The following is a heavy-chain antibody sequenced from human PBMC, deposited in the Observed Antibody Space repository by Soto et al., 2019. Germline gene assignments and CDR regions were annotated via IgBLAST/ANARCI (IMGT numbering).Heavy chain of an antibody. CDR1: GGSFSGYY. CDR3: ARGDLYYDILTGYYNVITNNWFDP. D-gene: IGHD3-9*01. J-gene: IGHJ5*02. Sequence: SETLSLTCAVYGGSFSGYYWSWIRQPPGKGLEWIGEINHSGSTNYNPSLKSRVTISVDTSKNQFSLKLSSVTAADTAVYYCARGDLYYDILTGYYNVITNNWFDPWGQGTLVTVSS. CDR2: INHSGST. V-gene: IGHV4-34*01.